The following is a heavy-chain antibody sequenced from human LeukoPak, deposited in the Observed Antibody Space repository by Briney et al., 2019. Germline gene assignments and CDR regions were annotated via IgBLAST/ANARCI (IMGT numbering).Heavy chain of an antibody. CDR2: ISGSGGST. CDR1: GFTFSSYD. V-gene: IGHV3-23*01. J-gene: IGHJ4*02. CDR3: AKDAKNVLMVYLFDY. D-gene: IGHD2-8*01. Sequence: PGGSLRLSCAASGFTFSSYDMSWVRQAPGKGLEWVSAISGSGGSTYYADSVKGRFTISRDNSKNTLYLQMNSLRAEDTAVYYCAKDAKNVLMVYLFDYWGQGTLVTVSS.